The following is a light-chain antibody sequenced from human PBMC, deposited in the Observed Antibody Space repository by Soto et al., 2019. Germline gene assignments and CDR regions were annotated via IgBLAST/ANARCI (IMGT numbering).Light chain of an antibody. Sequence: QSALTQPASVSGSPGQKVTISCSGSSSSFGNYFVSWYQQLPGTAPKLLIYDNNRRPSAIPDRFSGSKSGTSATLDITGLQTGDEADYYCGTWDSSLSAGVFGGGTQLTVL. CDR3: GTWDSSLSAGV. J-gene: IGLJ3*02. V-gene: IGLV1-51*01. CDR2: DNN. CDR1: SSSFGNYF.